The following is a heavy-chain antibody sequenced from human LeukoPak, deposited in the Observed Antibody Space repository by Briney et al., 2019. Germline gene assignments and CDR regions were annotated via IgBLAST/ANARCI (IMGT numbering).Heavy chain of an antibody. J-gene: IGHJ4*02. V-gene: IGHV4-39*07. CDR2: IYYSGST. Sequence: SETLSLTRTVSGGSISSSSYYWGWIRQPPGKGLEWIGSIYYSGSTYYNPSLKSRVTISVDTSKTQFSLKLSSVTAADTAVYYCARSETGHFDYWGQGTLVTVSS. D-gene: IGHD1-14*01. CDR1: GGSISSSSYY. CDR3: ARSETGHFDY.